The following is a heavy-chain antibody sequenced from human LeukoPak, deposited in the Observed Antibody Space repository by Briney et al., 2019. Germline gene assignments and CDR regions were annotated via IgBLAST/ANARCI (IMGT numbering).Heavy chain of an antibody. CDR3: ARDLRYSGSYYVAY. V-gene: IGHV1-2*02. Sequence: SSVKVSCKASGYTFTGYYIHWVRQAPGQGLEWMGWINPNSGGTNYAQKFQGRVTMTRDTSISTAYMELSRLRSDDTAVYYCARDLRYSGSYYVAYWGQGTLVTVSS. CDR2: INPNSGGT. CDR1: GYTFTGYY. J-gene: IGHJ4*02. D-gene: IGHD1-26*01.